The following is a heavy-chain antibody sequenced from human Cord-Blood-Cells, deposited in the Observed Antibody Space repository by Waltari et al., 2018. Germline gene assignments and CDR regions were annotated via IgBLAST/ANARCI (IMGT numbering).Heavy chain of an antibody. V-gene: IGHV4-59*08. Sequence: QVQLQESGPGLVKPSETLSLTCTVSGGSISSYYWSWIRQPPGKGLEGIGYIYYSGSTNYNPSLERRVTISVDTSKNQFSLKLSSVTAADTAVYYCARLSYYDSSNLGTYYYYGMDVWGQGTTVTVSS. J-gene: IGHJ6*02. CDR3: ARLSYYDSSNLGTYYYYGMDV. D-gene: IGHD3-22*01. CDR2: IYYSGST. CDR1: GGSISSYY.